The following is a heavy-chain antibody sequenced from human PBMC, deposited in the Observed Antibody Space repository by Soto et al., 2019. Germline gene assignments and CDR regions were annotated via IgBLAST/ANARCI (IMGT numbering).Heavy chain of an antibody. J-gene: IGHJ4*02. D-gene: IGHD1-20*01. V-gene: IGHV3-23*01. CDR1: GFTFRGDA. CDR3: ARSEMTYNWND. CDR2: VSGSGEMT. Sequence: EVQLLESGGDLVQPGGSLRLACAASGFTFRGDAMSWVRQAPGKGLEWVSSVSGSGEMTHYAESVKGRFTISRDNSKETLFLQMESLRAEDTAVYYCARSEMTYNWNDWGQGTRVTVSS.